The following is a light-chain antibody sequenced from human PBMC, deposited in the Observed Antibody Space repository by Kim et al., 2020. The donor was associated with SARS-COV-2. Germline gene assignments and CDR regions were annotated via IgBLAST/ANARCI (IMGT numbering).Light chain of an antibody. CDR1: RTISIY. CDR3: QQSYNTVFN. CDR2: SAS. V-gene: IGKV1-39*01. Sequence: ASVGDTITITCRASRTISIYLNGYQQKPGKAPELLIYSASSLQSGVPSRFSGSGSGTEFTLTITSLQSEDFATYYCQQSYNTVFNFGQGTRLEIK. J-gene: IGKJ5*01.